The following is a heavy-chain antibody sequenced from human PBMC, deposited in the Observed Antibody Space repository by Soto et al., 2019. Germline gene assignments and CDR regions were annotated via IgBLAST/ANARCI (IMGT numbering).Heavy chain of an antibody. D-gene: IGHD6-6*01. J-gene: IGHJ4*02. CDR1: GFSISSGTYY. CDR3: ARHGRTSGSFSTSSVRTEFDY. CDR2: IYYSGNT. Sequence: PSETLSLTCTVSGFSISSGTYYWGWVRQSPGKGLEWIVTIYYSGNTYYKPSLKRRVTISIDTSKNQFSLKLNSVTAADTAVYFCARHGRTSGSFSTSSVRTEFDYWGKGTLVTVSS. V-gene: IGHV4-39*01.